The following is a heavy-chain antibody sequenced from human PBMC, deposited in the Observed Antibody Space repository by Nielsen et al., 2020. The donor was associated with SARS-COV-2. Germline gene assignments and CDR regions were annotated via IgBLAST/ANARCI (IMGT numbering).Heavy chain of an antibody. V-gene: IGHV3-74*01. Sequence: GESLKISCAASGFTFSNYWMHWVRQAPGKGLVGVSRIESDGSSTDYADSVRGRFTISRDNAKNMLYLQMNSLRVEDTAVYYCARVLRNSDTSGYYYWGQGTLVTVSS. CDR3: ARVLRNSDTSGYYY. CDR2: IESDGSST. D-gene: IGHD3-22*01. CDR1: GFTFSNYW. J-gene: IGHJ4*02.